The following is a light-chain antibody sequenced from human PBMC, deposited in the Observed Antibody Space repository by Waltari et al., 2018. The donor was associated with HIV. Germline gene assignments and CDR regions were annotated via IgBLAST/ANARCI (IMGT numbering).Light chain of an antibody. CDR3: QSSDSSGVDFVV. CDR2: KDT. Sequence: DLTQPPPVSVPPGQTATITCTGDALTKRYGSRYQKKSGQAPVLLINKDTERLSGIPERFSGSSSGTSLTLTINEVRAEDEAEYYCQSSDSSGVDFVVFGGGTKLTV. V-gene: IGLV3-25*03. J-gene: IGLJ2*01. CDR1: ALTKRY.